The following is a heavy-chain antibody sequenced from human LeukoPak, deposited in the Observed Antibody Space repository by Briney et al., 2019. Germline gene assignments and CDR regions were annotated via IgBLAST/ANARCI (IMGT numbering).Heavy chain of an antibody. CDR1: GGSMNSHY. Sequence: SETLSHTCTVSGGSMNSHYCSWIRQPPGKGLEWIGYVYYTGRTRYNPSLQSRVTIAVDTSKNHFSLKLTSVTAADTAAYYCTRLLDNDSSGHPDTFDMWGQGTVVNVSS. J-gene: IGHJ3*02. V-gene: IGHV4-59*11. CDR2: VYYTGRT. D-gene: IGHD3-22*01. CDR3: TRLLDNDSSGHPDTFDM.